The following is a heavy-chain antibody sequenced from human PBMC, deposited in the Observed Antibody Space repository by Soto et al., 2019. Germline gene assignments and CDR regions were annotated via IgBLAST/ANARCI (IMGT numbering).Heavy chain of an antibody. CDR2: ISYDGSNK. V-gene: IGHV3-30-3*01. D-gene: IGHD2-8*02. CDR1: GFTFSSYA. Sequence: QVQLVESGGGVVQPGRSLRLSCAASGFTFSSYAMHWVRQAPGKGLEWVAVISYDGSNKYYADSVKGRFTISRDNSKNALYLQMNSVRAEDTAVYYCARVRASGGRGHFDYWGQGTLVTVSS. J-gene: IGHJ4*02. CDR3: ARVRASGGRGHFDY.